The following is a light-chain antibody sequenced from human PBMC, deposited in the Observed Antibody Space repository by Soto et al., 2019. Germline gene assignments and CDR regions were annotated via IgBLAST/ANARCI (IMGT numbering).Light chain of an antibody. CDR1: SRDVGVYNY. J-gene: IGLJ1*01. CDR3: CSYAGSYTFV. CDR2: DVS. Sequence: QSVLTQPRSVSGSPGQSVPISCTGTSRDVGVYNYVSWYQQYPGKAPKIMIYDVSKRPSGVPDRFSGSKSDNTASLTISGLQAEDEADYYCCSYAGSYTFVFGIWTKVTVL. V-gene: IGLV2-11*01.